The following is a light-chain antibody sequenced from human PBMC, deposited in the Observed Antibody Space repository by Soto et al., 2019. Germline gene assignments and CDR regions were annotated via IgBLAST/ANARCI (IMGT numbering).Light chain of an antibody. CDR3: CSYSKSNDLV. Sequence: QSALTQPPSASGSPGQSVTISCTGTSSDVGNYNSVSWYQQHPGKAPKLMIFDVSRRPSGVPHRFSGSKSGNTASLTVSGLQPEDEADYYCCSYSKSNDLVFGGGTKVTVL. V-gene: IGLV2-8*01. J-gene: IGLJ3*02. CDR2: DVS. CDR1: SSDVGNYNS.